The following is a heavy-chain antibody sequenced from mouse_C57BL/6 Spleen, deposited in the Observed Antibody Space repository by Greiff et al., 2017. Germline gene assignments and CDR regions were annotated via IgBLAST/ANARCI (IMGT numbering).Heavy chain of an antibody. Sequence: VKLMESGPGLVAPSQSLSITCTVSGFSLTSYGVSWVRQPPGQGLEWLGVIWGDGCTNYHSALISRLSISKDNSKSQVFLKLNRLQTDDTATYYWAKGGYYEAYWGQGTLVTVSA. CDR2: IWGDGCT. CDR3: AKGGYYEAY. V-gene: IGHV2-3*01. D-gene: IGHD2-3*01. J-gene: IGHJ3*01. CDR1: GFSLTSYG.